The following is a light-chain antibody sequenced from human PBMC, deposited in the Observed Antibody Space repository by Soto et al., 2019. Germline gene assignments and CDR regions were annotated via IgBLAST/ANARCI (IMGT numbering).Light chain of an antibody. V-gene: IGLV2-8*01. CDR2: DVS. CDR1: SSDVGGYNY. J-gene: IGLJ3*02. Sequence: QSVLTQPPSASGSPGQSVTISCTGTSSDVGGYNYVSWYQQHPGKAPKLMIYDVSKRPSGIPDRFSGSKSGNTASLTVSGLPAEDEADYCCSSYGGSNNVGVFGGGTKLTVL. CDR3: SSYGGSNNVGV.